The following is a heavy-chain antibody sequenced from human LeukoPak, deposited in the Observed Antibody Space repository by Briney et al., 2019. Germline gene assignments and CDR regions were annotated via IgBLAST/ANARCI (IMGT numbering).Heavy chain of an antibody. V-gene: IGHV1-69*01. CDR1: XXXXXXXA. Sequence: SXXXXXXXAXSWVRQAPGQGLXXMGGIIPIFGTANYAQKFQGRVTITADESTSTAYMELSRLRSEDTAVYYCXXXXXXXXXXXXXXDYYYYMDVWGKGTTVTISS. J-gene: IGHJ6*03. CDR2: IIPIFGTA. CDR3: XXXXXXXXXXXXXXDYYYYMDV.